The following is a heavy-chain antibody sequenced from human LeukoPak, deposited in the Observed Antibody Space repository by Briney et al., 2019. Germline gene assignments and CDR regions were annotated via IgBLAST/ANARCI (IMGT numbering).Heavy chain of an antibody. CDR3: ARGAFTMVRGAYDY. J-gene: IGHJ4*02. D-gene: IGHD3-10*01. CDR1: GFTFSSYG. CDR2: ISSGSSTI. Sequence: GGSLRLFCAASGFTFSSYGMNWVRQAPGKGLEWVSYISSGSSTIYYADSVKGRFTISRDNAKNSLYLQMNSLRDEDTAVYYCARGAFTMVRGAYDYWGQGTLVTVSS. V-gene: IGHV3-48*02.